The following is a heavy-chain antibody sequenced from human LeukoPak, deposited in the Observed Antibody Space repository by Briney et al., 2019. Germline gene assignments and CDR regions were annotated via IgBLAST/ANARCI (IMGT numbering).Heavy chain of an antibody. Sequence: PGGSLRLSCAASAFTFRNYWMHWVRQAPGKGLVWVSRINSDGSRTNYADSVKGRFTISRDNAKNTLYLQMNSLRAEDTAVYYCVRDGASVAGTPHYFDYWGQGTLVTVSS. CDR1: AFTFRNYW. CDR3: VRDGASVAGTPHYFDY. J-gene: IGHJ4*02. V-gene: IGHV3-74*01. CDR2: INSDGSRT. D-gene: IGHD6-19*01.